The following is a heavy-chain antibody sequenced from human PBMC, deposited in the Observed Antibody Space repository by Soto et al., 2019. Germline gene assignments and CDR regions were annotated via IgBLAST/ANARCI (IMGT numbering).Heavy chain of an antibody. Sequence: QVQLVESGGGVVQPGRSLRLSCAASGFTFSSYGMHWVRQATGKGLEWVAVISYDGSNKYYADSVKGRFTISRDNSKNTLYLQINSLRAEDTAVYYCAKVMQVGSPLWFGELFDYWGQGTLVTVSS. D-gene: IGHD3-10*01. CDR3: AKVMQVGSPLWFGELFDY. CDR1: GFTFSSYG. J-gene: IGHJ4*02. V-gene: IGHV3-30*18. CDR2: ISYDGSNK.